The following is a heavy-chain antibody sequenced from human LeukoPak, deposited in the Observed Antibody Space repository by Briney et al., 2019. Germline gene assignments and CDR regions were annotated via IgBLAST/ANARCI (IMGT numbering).Heavy chain of an antibody. J-gene: IGHJ4*02. CDR2: IYNSEFT. CDR3: ATRGY. CDR1: GGSISSDY. D-gene: IGHD3-10*01. V-gene: IGHV4-59*08. Sequence: KPSETLSLTCTVSGGSISSDYWQWIRQPPGKGLEWVGYIYNSEFTHYNSSLKSRVSISIDTSTNQFSLKLASVTAGDTALYYCATRGYWGQGTLVAVSS.